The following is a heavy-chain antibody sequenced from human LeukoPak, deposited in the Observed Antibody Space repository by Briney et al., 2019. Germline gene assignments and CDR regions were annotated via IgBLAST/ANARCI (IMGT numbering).Heavy chain of an antibody. CDR2: IPYAGGNK. V-gene: IGHV3-30-3*01. CDR1: GFTFSSYA. Sequence: PGRSLRLSCAASGFTFSSYAMHWVRQAPGKGLEWVAVIPYAGGNKYYADSVKGRFTISRDNAKNSLYLQMNSLRAEDTAVYYCARDSTGNYGLDYWGQGTLVTVSS. J-gene: IGHJ4*02. D-gene: IGHD1-7*01. CDR3: ARDSTGNYGLDY.